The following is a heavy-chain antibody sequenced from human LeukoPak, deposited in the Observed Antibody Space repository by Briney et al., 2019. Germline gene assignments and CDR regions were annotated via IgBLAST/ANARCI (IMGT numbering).Heavy chain of an antibody. Sequence: PSETLSLTCTVSGGSISSSSYYWGWIRQPPGKGLEWTGYIYYTGSTSYNPSLKSRVTMSLDASKNQFSLELNSVTPADTAVYYCARGGNYWPQWWFDPWGRGTLVSVSS. CDR1: GGSISSSSYY. D-gene: IGHD1-26*01. CDR3: ARGGNYWPQWWFDP. J-gene: IGHJ5*02. V-gene: IGHV4-61*05. CDR2: IYYTGST.